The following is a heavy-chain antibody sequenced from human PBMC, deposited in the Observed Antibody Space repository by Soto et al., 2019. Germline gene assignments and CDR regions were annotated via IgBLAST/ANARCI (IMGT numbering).Heavy chain of an antibody. D-gene: IGHD2-15*01. V-gene: IGHV3-15*01. Sequence: GGSLRLSCAASGFTFSHALMSWVRQSPGKGLEWVGRVRSKSDGGTTDYAAPVKGRFTISRDDSKNTLYLQMNSLKTEDTAVYYCTTEAPGGSNFDYWGQGTLVTVSS. CDR1: GFTFSHAL. CDR3: TTEAPGGSNFDY. CDR2: VRSKSDGGTT. J-gene: IGHJ4*02.